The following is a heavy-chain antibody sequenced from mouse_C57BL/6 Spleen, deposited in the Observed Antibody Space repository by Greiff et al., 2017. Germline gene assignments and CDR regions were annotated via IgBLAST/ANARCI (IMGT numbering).Heavy chain of an antibody. D-gene: IGHD1-1*01. CDR3: AREAYSYGSSPMDD. CDR2: IYPGDGDT. CDR1: GYAFSSSW. J-gene: IGHJ4*01. V-gene: IGHV1-82*01. Sequence: QVQLQQSGPELVKPGASVKISCKASGYAFSSSWMNWVKQRPGKGLEWIGRIYPGDGDTNYNGKFKGKATLTADKSSSTAYMQLSSLTSEDSAVYFCAREAYSYGSSPMDDWGQGTSVTVSS.